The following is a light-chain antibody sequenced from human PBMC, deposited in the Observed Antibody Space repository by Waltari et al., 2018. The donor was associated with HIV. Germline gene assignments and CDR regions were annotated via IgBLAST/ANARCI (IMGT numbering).Light chain of an antibody. CDR1: QSVSRN. CDR2: GAS. CDR3: HQYNYWPYT. Sequence: EIVMTQSPATLSVSPGERATLSCRASQSVSRNLAWYQQKPGQAPRLLIYGASTRATGVPARFSGSGSGTDFTLTISRLQSEDIAVYYCHQYNYWPYTFGQGTKLEIK. J-gene: IGKJ2*01. V-gene: IGKV3-15*01.